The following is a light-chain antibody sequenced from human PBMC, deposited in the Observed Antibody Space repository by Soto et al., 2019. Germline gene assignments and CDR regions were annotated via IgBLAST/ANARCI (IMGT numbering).Light chain of an antibody. CDR3: QQYNSYSPT. J-gene: IGKJ1*01. CDR2: KAS. Sequence: AIQMSQSPSSLSSTVVHRVTITCRASQGIRNDLGWYQQEPGKAPKLLIHKASSLQSGVPSRFSGSGSGTDFTLTISSLHPDDFATYYCQQYNSYSPTFGQGTKVDIK. CDR1: QGIRND. V-gene: IGKV1-6*01.